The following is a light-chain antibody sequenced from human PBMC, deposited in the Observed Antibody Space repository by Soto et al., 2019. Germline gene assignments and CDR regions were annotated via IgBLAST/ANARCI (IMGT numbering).Light chain of an antibody. V-gene: IGKV1-39*01. J-gene: IGKJ4*01. Sequence: DIQMTQSPSSLSASVGDRVTITCRESQSISSYLNWYQQKPGKAPKLLIYAASSLHSGVPSRFSGSGSGTDFTLTISSLQPEYFATYYCQQSYSTPLTFGGGTKVEIK. CDR2: AAS. CDR3: QQSYSTPLT. CDR1: QSISSY.